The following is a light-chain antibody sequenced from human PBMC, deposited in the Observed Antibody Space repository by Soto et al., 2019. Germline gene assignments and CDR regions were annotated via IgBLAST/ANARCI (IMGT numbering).Light chain of an antibody. CDR1: QGVSSY. CDR3: QQRSNCPIT. CDR2: DAS. J-gene: IGKJ5*01. Sequence: EIVLTQSPATLSLSPGERATLSCRASQGVSSYLAWYQQKPGQAPRLLIYDASNRATGIPARFSGSGPGTDFTLTISSLEPEDFAVYYCQQRSNCPITFGQGTRLE. V-gene: IGKV3D-11*01.